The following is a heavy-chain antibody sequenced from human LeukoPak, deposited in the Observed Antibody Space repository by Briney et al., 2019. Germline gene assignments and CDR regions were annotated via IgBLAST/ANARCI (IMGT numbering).Heavy chain of an antibody. Sequence: GGSLRLSCADSGFTFSSYWMSWVRQAPGKGLEWVANIKQDGSEKYYVDSVKGRFTISRDNAKNSLYLQMNSLRAEDTAVYYCARRGGSYRDYWGQGTLVTVSS. J-gene: IGHJ4*02. V-gene: IGHV3-7*01. D-gene: IGHD1-26*01. CDR2: IKQDGSEK. CDR1: GFTFSSYW. CDR3: ARRGGSYRDY.